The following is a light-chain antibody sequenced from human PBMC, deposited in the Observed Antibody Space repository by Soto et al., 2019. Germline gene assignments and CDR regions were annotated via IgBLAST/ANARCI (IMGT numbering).Light chain of an antibody. CDR1: ISDVGGYSY. J-gene: IGLJ1*01. CDR2: DVS. V-gene: IGLV2-14*01. Sequence: QSGLAQPASVAGSPGQAIAISCTGTISDVGGYSYVSWYQQQPGKAPKLVISDVSNRPSGVSDRFSGSKSGNTASLTISGLQTEDEADYYCASYTTSSTYVFGTGTKVTVL. CDR3: ASYTTSSTYV.